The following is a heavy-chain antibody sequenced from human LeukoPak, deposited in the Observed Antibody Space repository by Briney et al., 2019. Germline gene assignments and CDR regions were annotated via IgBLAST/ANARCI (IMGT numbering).Heavy chain of an antibody. D-gene: IGHD6-13*01. CDR3: ARDSMAAAGTVDY. J-gene: IGHJ4*02. V-gene: IGHV3-7*01. Sequence: GGSLRLSCATSGFTFSRHWMSWVRQTPGKGPEWVANIKQDGSERYYVHSVGGRFTISRDNAKNSLYLQMNSLRAEDTAVYYCARDSMAAAGTVDYWGQGTLVTVSS. CDR1: GFTFSRHW. CDR2: IKQDGSER.